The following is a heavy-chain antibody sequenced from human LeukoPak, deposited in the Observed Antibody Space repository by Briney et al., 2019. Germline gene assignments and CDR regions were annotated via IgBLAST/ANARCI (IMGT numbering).Heavy chain of an antibody. CDR1: GGSISSYY. CDR3: ARVFVDYYDSSGYYSFDY. CDR2: IYYSGST. J-gene: IGHJ4*02. D-gene: IGHD3-22*01. Sequence: SETLSLTCTVSGGSISSYYWSWIRQPPGKGLEWIGYIYYSGSTNYNPSLKSRVTISVDTSKNQFSLKLSSVTAADTAVYYCARVFVDYYDSSGYYSFDYWGQGTLVTVSS. V-gene: IGHV4-59*12.